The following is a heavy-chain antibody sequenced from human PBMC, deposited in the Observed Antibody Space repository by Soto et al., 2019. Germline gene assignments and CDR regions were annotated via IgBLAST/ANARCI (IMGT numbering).Heavy chain of an antibody. CDR2: ISAYNGNT. CDR1: GYTFTSYG. Sequence: GASVKVSCKASGYTFTSYGISWVRQAPGQGLEWRGWISAYNGNTNYAQKRQGRVTMTTDTSTSTAYMELRSLRSDDTAVYYCARDPLCSGGSCYGMDVWGQGTTVTVSS. J-gene: IGHJ6*02. V-gene: IGHV1-18*01. D-gene: IGHD2-15*01. CDR3: ARDPLCSGGSCYGMDV.